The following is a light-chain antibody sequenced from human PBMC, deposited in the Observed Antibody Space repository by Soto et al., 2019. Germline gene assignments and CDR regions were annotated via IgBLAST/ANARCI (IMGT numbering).Light chain of an antibody. CDR3: QQYNNWQLT. J-gene: IGKJ4*01. CDR1: HRVNTY. CDR2: DAS. Sequence: EIVMTQSPATLSVSPGERATLSCRASHRVNTYLAWYQQRPGQAPRLLIYDASTRATDIPARFSGSGSGTEFTLTISSLQSEDFEVYYCQQYNNWQLTFGGGTKVDIX. V-gene: IGKV3-15*01.